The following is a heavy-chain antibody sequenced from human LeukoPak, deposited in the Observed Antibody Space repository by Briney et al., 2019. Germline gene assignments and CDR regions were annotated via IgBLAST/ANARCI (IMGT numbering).Heavy chain of an antibody. CDR2: IDTDGSPT. CDR1: GFTFSNSL. CDR3: ARDRDGYNY. D-gene: IGHD5-24*01. J-gene: IGHJ4*02. Sequence: PGGSLRLSCAASGFTFSNSLMHWVRQVPGKGLVWVARIDTDGSPTHYADSVKGRFTISRDNTKNTLSLQMNSLRVEDTAVYYCARDRDGYNYWGQGTLVTVSS. V-gene: IGHV3-74*01.